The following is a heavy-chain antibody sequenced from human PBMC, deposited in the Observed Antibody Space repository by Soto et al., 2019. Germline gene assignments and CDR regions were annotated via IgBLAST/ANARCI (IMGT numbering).Heavy chain of an antibody. CDR1: GDSISSSNW. D-gene: IGHD3-10*01. CDR2: IYHSGST. Sequence: QVQLQESGPGLVKPSGTLSVTCGVSGDSISSSNWWSWVRQPPGKGLEWIGEIYHSGSTNYNPSLKTRVTISVDEAKTHCSLNLTSVTAADTAAYFCARVRFAFDVWGQGRMVTVSS. CDR3: ARVRFAFDV. V-gene: IGHV4-4*02. J-gene: IGHJ3*01.